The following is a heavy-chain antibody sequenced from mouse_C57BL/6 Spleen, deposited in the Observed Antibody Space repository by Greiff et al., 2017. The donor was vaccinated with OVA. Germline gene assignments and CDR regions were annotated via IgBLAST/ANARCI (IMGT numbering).Heavy chain of an antibody. Sequence: EVQLQQSGPELVKPGASVKIPCKASGYTFTDYSMDWVKQSHGKSLEWIGDINPNNGGTIYNQKFKGKATLTVDKSSSTAYMELRSLTSEDTAVYYCARLRYYGDFDVWGTGTTVTVSS. CDR2: INPNNGGT. V-gene: IGHV1-18*01. J-gene: IGHJ1*03. CDR3: ARLRYYGDFDV. CDR1: GYTFTDYS.